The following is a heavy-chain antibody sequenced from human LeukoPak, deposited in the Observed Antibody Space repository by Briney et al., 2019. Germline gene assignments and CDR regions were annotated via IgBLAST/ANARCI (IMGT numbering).Heavy chain of an antibody. Sequence: GGSLRLSCAASGFTFSNYEMHWVRQAPGKGLEWVSYISSSGSDIYYADSVKGRFTISRDNAKNSLYLHMNSLRAEDTAVYYCARDYGGSSPFDYWGQGTPVTVSS. J-gene: IGHJ4*02. D-gene: IGHD4-23*01. CDR3: ARDYGGSSPFDY. V-gene: IGHV3-48*03. CDR2: ISSSGSDI. CDR1: GFTFSNYE.